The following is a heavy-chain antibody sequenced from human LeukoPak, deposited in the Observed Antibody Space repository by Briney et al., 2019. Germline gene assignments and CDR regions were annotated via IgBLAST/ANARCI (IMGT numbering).Heavy chain of an antibody. V-gene: IGHV4-39*07. Sequence: SETLSLTCTVSGGSISSSSYYWGWIRQPPGKGLEWIGSIYYSGSTYYNPSLKSRVTISVDTSKNQFSLKLSSVTAAGTAVYYCASQDIVVVPAATPYNWFDPWGQGTLVTVSS. CDR1: GGSISSSSYY. CDR2: IYYSGST. D-gene: IGHD2-2*01. J-gene: IGHJ5*02. CDR3: ASQDIVVVPAATPYNWFDP.